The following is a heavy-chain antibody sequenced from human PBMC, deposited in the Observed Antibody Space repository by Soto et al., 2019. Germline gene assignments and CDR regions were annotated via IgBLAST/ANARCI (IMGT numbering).Heavy chain of an antibody. CDR2: IKSKTDGGTT. V-gene: IGHV3-15*01. Sequence: EVQLVESGGGLVKPGGSLRLSCAASGFTFSNAWMSWVRQAPGKGLEWVGRIKSKTDGGTTDYAAPVKGRFTISRDDSKNTLYLQMNSLKTEDTAVYYCTTDRVHYYDSSGYKDFDYWGQGTLVTVSS. CDR1: GFTFSNAW. CDR3: TTDRVHYYDSSGYKDFDY. J-gene: IGHJ4*02. D-gene: IGHD3-22*01.